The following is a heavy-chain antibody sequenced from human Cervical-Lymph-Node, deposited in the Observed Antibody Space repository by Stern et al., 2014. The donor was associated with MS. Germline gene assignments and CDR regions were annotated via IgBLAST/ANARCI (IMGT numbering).Heavy chain of an antibody. Sequence: QMQLVQSGAEVKKPGASMKVSCKAFGYTFTSNKMHWVRQAPGQGLEWMGIINPGGGSTRYAQKLQGRVTMTRDTSTSTVYMELTSLRSEDTAVYSCARDNGGWSVDSWGQGTLVIVSS. D-gene: IGHD6-19*01. V-gene: IGHV1-46*01. CDR3: ARDNGGWSVDS. J-gene: IGHJ4*02. CDR1: GYTFTSNK. CDR2: INPGGGST.